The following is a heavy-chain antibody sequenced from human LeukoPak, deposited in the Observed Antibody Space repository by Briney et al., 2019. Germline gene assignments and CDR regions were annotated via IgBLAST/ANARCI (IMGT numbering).Heavy chain of an antibody. D-gene: IGHD2-15*01. CDR2: TYYRYKWYN. V-gene: IGHV6-1*01. J-gene: IGHJ5*02. CDR3: ARERPSYCSGGSCYWFDP. Sequence: SQALSLSCAISGDSVSSNSAAWNWIRQSPSRGLEWLGRTYYRYKWYNDYAVSVKSRITINPDTSKNQFSLQLNSVTPEDTAVYYCARERPSYCSGGSCYWFDPWGQGTLVTVSS. CDR1: GDSVSSNSAA.